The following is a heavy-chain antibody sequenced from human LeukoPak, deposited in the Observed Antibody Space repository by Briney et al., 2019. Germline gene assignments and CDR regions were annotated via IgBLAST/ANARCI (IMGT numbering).Heavy chain of an antibody. CDR1: GGSISSSSYY. V-gene: IGHV4-39*01. D-gene: IGHD3-22*01. Sequence: SETLSLTCTVSGGSISSSSYYWGWIRQPPGKGLEWIGSIYYSGSTYYNPSLKSRVTISVDTSKNQFSLKLSSVTAADTAVYYCASIVVVITEEDYWGQGTLVTVSS. J-gene: IGHJ4*02. CDR3: ASIVVVITEEDY. CDR2: IYYSGST.